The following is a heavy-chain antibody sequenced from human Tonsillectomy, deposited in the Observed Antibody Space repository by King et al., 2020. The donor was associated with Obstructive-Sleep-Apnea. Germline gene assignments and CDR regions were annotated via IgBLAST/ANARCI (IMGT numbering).Heavy chain of an antibody. V-gene: IGHV3-23*04. CDR2: ITGSGGLT. Sequence: VRLVESGGGLVQPGKSLRLSCEASGFTFSSYSMSWVRQSPTMGLEWIYAITGSGGLTYSADSVKGRVTVSRDNSKNTLFLSLNNVRVEDTAVYFCVRHPALPPWYFDLWGRGTLVVVSS. CDR3: VRHPALPPWYFDL. J-gene: IGHJ2*01. D-gene: IGHD6-6*01. CDR1: GFTFSSYS.